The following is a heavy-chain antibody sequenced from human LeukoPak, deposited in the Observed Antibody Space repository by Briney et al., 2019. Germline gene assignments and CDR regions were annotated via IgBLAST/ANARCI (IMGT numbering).Heavy chain of an antibody. Sequence: GGSMRLSCAASGFTFSSYSMNWVRQAPGKGLEWVSYISRSSSTIYYADSVKGRFTISRDNAKNSLYLQMNSLRAEDTAVYYCARAAPMVRGVIYYYYYYMDVWGKGTTVTVSS. V-gene: IGHV3-48*04. CDR2: ISRSSSTI. CDR3: ARAAPMVRGVIYYYYYYMDV. CDR1: GFTFSSYS. J-gene: IGHJ6*03. D-gene: IGHD3-10*01.